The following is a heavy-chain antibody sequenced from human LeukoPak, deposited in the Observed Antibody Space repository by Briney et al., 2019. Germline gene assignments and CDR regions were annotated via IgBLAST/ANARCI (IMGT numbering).Heavy chain of an antibody. CDR2: INTNTGNP. CDR1: GYTFTSYA. D-gene: IGHD6-19*01. V-gene: IGHV7-4-1*02. CDR3: ARGMVEQWLDYGMDV. J-gene: IGHJ6*02. Sequence: GASVKVSCKASGYTFTSYATNWVRQAPGQGLEWMGWINTNTGNPTYAQGFTGRFVFSLDTSVSTAYLQISSLKAEDTAVYYCARGMVEQWLDYGMDVWGQGTTVTVSS.